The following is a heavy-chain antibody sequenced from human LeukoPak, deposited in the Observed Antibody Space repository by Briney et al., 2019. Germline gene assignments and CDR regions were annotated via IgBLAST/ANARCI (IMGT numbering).Heavy chain of an antibody. Sequence: GGSLRLSCAVSGFSISDNFMGWVRQTPGKGLEWVSLIFSGGETYSADSVKGRFAISKDNSKNTLHLQMNSLRVEDTAMYYCAREADYYASGGQGYFDHWGQGTLVTVSS. CDR1: GFSISDNF. CDR2: IFSGGET. V-gene: IGHV3-66*01. D-gene: IGHD3-10*01. J-gene: IGHJ1*01. CDR3: AREADYYASGGQGYFDH.